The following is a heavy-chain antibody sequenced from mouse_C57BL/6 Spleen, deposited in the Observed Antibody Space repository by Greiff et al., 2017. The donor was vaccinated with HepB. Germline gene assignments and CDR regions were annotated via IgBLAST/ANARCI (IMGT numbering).Heavy chain of an antibody. V-gene: IGHV1-52*01. J-gene: IGHJ2*01. CDR3: ARRSTMVTAYYFDY. D-gene: IGHD2-2*01. CDR1: GYTFTSYW. Sequence: QVQLQQPGAELVRPGSSVKLSCKASGYTFTSYWMHWVKQRPIQGLEWIGNIDPSDSETHYNQKFKDKATLTVDKSSSTAYMQLSSLTSEDSAVYYCARRSTMVTAYYFDYWGQGTTLTVSS. CDR2: IDPSDSET.